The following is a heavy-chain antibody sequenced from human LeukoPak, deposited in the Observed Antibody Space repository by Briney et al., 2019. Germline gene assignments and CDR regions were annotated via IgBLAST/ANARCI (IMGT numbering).Heavy chain of an antibody. CDR2: IYYSGST. J-gene: IGHJ2*01. V-gene: IGHV4-59*08. D-gene: IGHD2-15*01. CDR1: GGSISSYY. Sequence: KPSETLSLTCTVSGGSISSYYWSWIRQPPGKGLEWIGYIYYSGSTNYNPSLKSRVTISVDTSKNQFSLKLSSVTAADTAVYYCARVPCGSCYSGSYWYFDLWGRGTLVTVSS. CDR3: ARVPCGSCYSGSYWYFDL.